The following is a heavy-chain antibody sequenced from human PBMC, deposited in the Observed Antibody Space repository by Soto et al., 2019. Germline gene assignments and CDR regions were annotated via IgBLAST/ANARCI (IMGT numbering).Heavy chain of an antibody. CDR1: GYTFTSYG. V-gene: IGHV1-18*01. CDR3: ARGRKDIVLMVYAYPDAFDI. CDR2: ISAYNGNT. Sequence: QVQLVQSGAEVKKPGASVKVSCKASGYTFTSYGISWVRQAPGQGLEWMGWISAYNGNTNYAQKLQGRVTMTTDTSTSTAYMELRSLRSDDTAVYYCARGRKDIVLMVYAYPDAFDIWGQGTMVTVSS. J-gene: IGHJ3*02. D-gene: IGHD2-8*01.